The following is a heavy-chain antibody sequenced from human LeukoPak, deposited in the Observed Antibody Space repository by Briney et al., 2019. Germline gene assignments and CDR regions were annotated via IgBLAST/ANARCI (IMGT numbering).Heavy chain of an antibody. CDR1: GFTFSDYW. J-gene: IGHJ4*02. Sequence: SGGSLRLSCEASGFTFSDYWMSWVRQAPGKGLEWVAIIKEDGSEKFYVGSVKGRFTISRDNAKNSLYLQMDDLRAEDTAVYYCTRAFSSWSDYFDYWGQGTLVTVPS. D-gene: IGHD6-13*01. V-gene: IGHV3-7*04. CDR2: IKEDGSEK. CDR3: TRAFSSWSDYFDY.